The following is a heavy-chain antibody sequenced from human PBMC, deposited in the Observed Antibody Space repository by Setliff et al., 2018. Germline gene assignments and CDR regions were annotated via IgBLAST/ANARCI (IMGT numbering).Heavy chain of an antibody. CDR3: ARDNYGDYAYFDY. J-gene: IGHJ4*02. D-gene: IGHD4-17*01. CDR2: IYNSGST. V-gene: IGHV4-61*09. CDR1: GGSISSGTYY. Sequence: PSETLSLTCTVSGGSISSGTYYWSWIRQPAGKGLEWVGHIYNSGSTKYNPSIKSRVTISLDTSKNQFSLTLSSVTAADTAVYYCARDNYGDYAYFDYWGQGTLVTVSS.